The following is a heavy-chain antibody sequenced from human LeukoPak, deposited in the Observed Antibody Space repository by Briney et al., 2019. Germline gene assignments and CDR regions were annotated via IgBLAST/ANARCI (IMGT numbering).Heavy chain of an antibody. CDR1: NGSISSDTYF. J-gene: IGHJ3*02. V-gene: IGHV4-61*02. CDR2: MSSSGIS. D-gene: IGHD3-22*01. Sequence: SETLSLTCTVSNGSISSDTYFWSWIRQPAGKGLEWIGRMSSSGISTYSPSLKSRVTISIDTSRNQFSMNLNSVTAADTAVYFCARGPYSYDSSGAFDIWGQGTMVTVSS. CDR3: ARGPYSYDSSGAFDI.